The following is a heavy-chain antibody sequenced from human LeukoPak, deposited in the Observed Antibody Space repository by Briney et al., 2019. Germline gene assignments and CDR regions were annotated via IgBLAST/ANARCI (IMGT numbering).Heavy chain of an antibody. CDR1: GDSISSSSYY. CDR3: ARTGDGYYDY. CDR2: IYYSGST. Sequence: SETLSLTCTVSGDSISSSSYYWGWIRQPPGKGLEWIGSIYYSGSTYYNPSLKSRVTISVDTSKNQFSLKLSSVTAADTAVYYCARTGDGYYDYWGQGTLVTVSS. J-gene: IGHJ4*02. V-gene: IGHV4-39*07. D-gene: IGHD5-24*01.